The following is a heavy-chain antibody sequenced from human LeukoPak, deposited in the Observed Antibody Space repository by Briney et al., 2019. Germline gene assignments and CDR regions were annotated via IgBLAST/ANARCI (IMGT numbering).Heavy chain of an antibody. CDR2: ITTDNGNT. D-gene: IGHD5-12*01. CDR1: GYTFSNYG. J-gene: IGHJ4*02. Sequence: ASVKLSCKASGYTFSNYGITWVRQAARPRLEWMGWITTDNGNTNYAQNLQGRVTMTTDTSTSTAYMELRSLRSDDTAVYYCARGRGSTSRYWGQGTLVTVSS. CDR3: ARGRGSTSRY. V-gene: IGHV1-18*01.